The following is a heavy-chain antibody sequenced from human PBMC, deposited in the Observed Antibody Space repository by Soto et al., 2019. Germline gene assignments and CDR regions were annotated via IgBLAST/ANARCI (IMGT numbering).Heavy chain of an antibody. Sequence: SQTLSLTCAISGDSVSSDSSTWNWIRQSSSRGLEWLGRTYYRSKWYNDYAVYVKSRISINPDTSKNQFSLQLNSVTSEDTAVYYCARTTTFDYWGQGTLVTASS. CDR2: TYYRSKWYN. J-gene: IGHJ4*02. V-gene: IGHV6-1*01. D-gene: IGHD1-1*01. CDR1: GDSVSSDSST. CDR3: ARTTTFDY.